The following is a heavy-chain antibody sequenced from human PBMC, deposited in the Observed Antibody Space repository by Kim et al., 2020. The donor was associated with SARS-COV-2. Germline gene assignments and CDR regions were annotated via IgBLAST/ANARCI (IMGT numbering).Heavy chain of an antibody. Sequence: TYYNPSLKGRGTISVDQSKKQFSLRLSAVTAADAAVYYCARHLRNWYFDLWGRGTLVTVSS. J-gene: IGHJ2*01. CDR2: T. V-gene: IGHV4-39*01. CDR3: ARHLRNWYFDL.